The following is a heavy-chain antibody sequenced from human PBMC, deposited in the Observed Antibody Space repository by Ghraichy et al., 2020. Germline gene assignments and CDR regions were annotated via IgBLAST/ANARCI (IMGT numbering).Heavy chain of an antibody. Sequence: ASVKGSCKASGYTFSNYGISWVRQAPGQGLEWMGWISAYNGNTNQAQKFQGRVTMTTDTSTSTAYMELRSLRSDDTAVYYCAREPYSYGYWYYFDYWGQGTLVTVSS. D-gene: IGHD5-18*01. CDR3: AREPYSYGYWYYFDY. J-gene: IGHJ4*02. CDR1: GYTFSNYG. V-gene: IGHV1-18*01. CDR2: ISAYNGNT.